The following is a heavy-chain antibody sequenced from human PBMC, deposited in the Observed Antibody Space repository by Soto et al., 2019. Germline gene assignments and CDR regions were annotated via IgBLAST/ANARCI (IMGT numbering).Heavy chain of an antibody. V-gene: IGHV3-11*06. Sequence: GGSLRLSCAASGFTFSDYYMSWIRQAPGKGLEWVSYISSSSSYTDYADSVKGRFTTSRDNAKNSLYLQMNSLRAEDTAVYYCVYSSSFFDYWGQGTLVTVSS. D-gene: IGHD6-6*01. CDR3: VYSSSFFDY. CDR2: ISSSSSYT. CDR1: GFTFSDYY. J-gene: IGHJ4*02.